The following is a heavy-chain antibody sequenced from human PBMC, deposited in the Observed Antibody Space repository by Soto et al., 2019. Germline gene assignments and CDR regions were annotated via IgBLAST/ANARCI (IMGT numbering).Heavy chain of an antibody. CDR3: AQRLTGDRNGYRSWSFDD. J-gene: IGHJ4*02. CDR1: GFSLSTSGVG. D-gene: IGHD6-13*01. V-gene: IGHV2-5*02. Sequence: YGPPMVNPTETLTLTCTFSGFSLSTSGVGVGWIRQPPGKALEWLAFIYWDDDRRYSPSLKSRLAITKDTSKNQVVLKMTNMDPVDTATYFCAQRLTGDRNGYRSWSFDDLGQGILV. CDR2: IYWDDDR.